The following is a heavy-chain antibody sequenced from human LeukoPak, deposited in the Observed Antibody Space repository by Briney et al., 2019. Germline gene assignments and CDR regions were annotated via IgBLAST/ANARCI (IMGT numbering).Heavy chain of an antibody. J-gene: IGHJ1*01. CDR3: AKHSSGWFGFRYFQH. CDR2: ISGSGDNT. CDR1: GFMFGGSA. D-gene: IGHD6-19*01. V-gene: IGHV3-23*01. Sequence: GGSLRLSCIASGFMFGGSAMSWVRQAPGTGLEWVSGISGSGDNTYYADSVKGRFTISRDNSKNTLYQQMDTLRADDTAVYYCAKHSSGWFGFRYFQHWGQGTLAIVSS.